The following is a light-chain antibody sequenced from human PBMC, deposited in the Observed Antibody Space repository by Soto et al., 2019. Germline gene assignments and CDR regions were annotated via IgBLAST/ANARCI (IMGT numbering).Light chain of an antibody. CDR1: ESVTNNY. V-gene: IGKV3-20*01. CDR3: QQYAGSPAT. Sequence: EIVLTQSPGTLSLSPGERATLSCRASESVTNNYLAWYQQKPGQAPRLLIYGASSRATAIPDRFSGRGSGTDFTLTISRLEPEDFAVYYCQQYAGSPATFGGGTKVEIK. CDR2: GAS. J-gene: IGKJ4*01.